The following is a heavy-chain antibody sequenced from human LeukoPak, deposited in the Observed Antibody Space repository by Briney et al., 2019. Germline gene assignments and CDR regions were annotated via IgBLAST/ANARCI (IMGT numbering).Heavy chain of an antibody. CDR3: ARRGTQGENCFAP. Sequence: SVKVSCKASGGTFSSYAISWVRQAPGQGLEWMGGIIPIFGTANYAQKFQGRVTITTDESTSTAYMELSSLRSEDTAVYYCARRGTQGENCFAPGGKETLVTVSS. J-gene: IGHJ5*02. V-gene: IGHV1-69*05. CDR2: IIPIFGTA. CDR1: GGTFSSYA. D-gene: IGHD3-16*01.